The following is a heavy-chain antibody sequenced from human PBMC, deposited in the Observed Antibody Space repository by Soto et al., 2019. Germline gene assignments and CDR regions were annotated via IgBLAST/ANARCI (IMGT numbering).Heavy chain of an antibody. D-gene: IGHD3-10*01. CDR3: AKDFKVSGGHYGSLNYYYGMDV. Sequence: GGSLRLSCAASGFTFSNFGMHWVRQAPGKGLEWVAVIWSDGRDKYYGDTVKGRFTISRDNSKNTLHLQMNSLTPEDTAVYYCAKDFKVSGGHYGSLNYYYGMDVWGQGTTVTVSS. CDR2: IWSDGRDK. CDR1: GFTFSNFG. V-gene: IGHV3-30*02. J-gene: IGHJ6*02.